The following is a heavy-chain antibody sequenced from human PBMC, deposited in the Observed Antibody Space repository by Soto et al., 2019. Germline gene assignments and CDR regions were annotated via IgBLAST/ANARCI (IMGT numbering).Heavy chain of an antibody. CDR2: IKQDGSEK. CDR3: ARNGVAVAGTGYYYYGMDV. D-gene: IGHD6-19*01. Sequence: LRLSCAASGFTFSSYWMSWVRQAPGKGLEWVANIKQDGSEKYYVDSVKGRFTISRDNAKNSLYLQMNSLRAEDTAVYYCARNGVAVAGTGYYYYGMDVWGQGTTVTVSS. V-gene: IGHV3-7*01. CDR1: GFTFSSYW. J-gene: IGHJ6*02.